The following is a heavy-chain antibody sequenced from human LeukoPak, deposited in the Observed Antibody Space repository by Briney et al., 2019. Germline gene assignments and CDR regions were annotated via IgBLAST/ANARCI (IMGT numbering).Heavy chain of an antibody. D-gene: IGHD3-10*01. V-gene: IGHV4-31*03. CDR2: IYYSGST. J-gene: IGHJ4*02. CDR3: ARVLWFNFDY. CDR1: GDSISSGDYY. Sequence: SETLSLTCTVSGDSISSGDYYWSWIRQHPGKGLEWIGYIYYSGSTYYNPSLKSRVTISVDTSKNQFSLKLSSVTAADTAVYYCARVLWFNFDYWGQGTLVTVSS.